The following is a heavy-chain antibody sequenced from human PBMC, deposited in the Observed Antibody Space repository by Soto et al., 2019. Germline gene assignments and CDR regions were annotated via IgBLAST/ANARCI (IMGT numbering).Heavy chain of an antibody. Sequence: EVQLVESGGDLVQSGGSLRLSCIASGFSLTQYWMSWVRQTPRKGLEWVAKINEDGTKRDYMESVEGRFTISRDNAKNSVSLQMNSLRADDTAVYFCTRWDGRCSGGSCFFDSWGQGTLVTVSS. D-gene: IGHD2-15*01. V-gene: IGHV3-7*01. CDR2: INEDGTKR. J-gene: IGHJ4*02. CDR3: TRWDGRCSGGSCFFDS. CDR1: GFSLTQYW.